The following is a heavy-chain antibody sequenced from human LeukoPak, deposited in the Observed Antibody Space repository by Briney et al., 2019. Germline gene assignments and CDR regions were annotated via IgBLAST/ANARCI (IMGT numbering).Heavy chain of an antibody. J-gene: IGHJ3*02. CDR3: ARDGYRSGTAFDI. CDR2: ISAYNGNT. CDR1: GYTFTGYY. V-gene: IGHV1-18*04. Sequence: RASVKVSCKASGYTFTGYYMHWVRQAPGQGLEWMGWISAYNGNTNYAQKLQGRVTMTTDTSTSTAYMELRSLRSDDTAVYYCARDGYRSGTAFDIWGQGTMVTVSS. D-gene: IGHD3-10*01.